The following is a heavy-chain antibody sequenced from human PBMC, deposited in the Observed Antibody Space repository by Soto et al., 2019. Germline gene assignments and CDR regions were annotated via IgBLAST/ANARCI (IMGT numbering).Heavy chain of an antibody. CDR2: ISGSGGST. V-gene: IGHV3-23*01. D-gene: IGHD6-6*01. J-gene: IGHJ6*02. CDR3: AKGSSIAARHTYGMDV. CDR1: GFTFSSYA. Sequence: EVQLLESGGGVVQPGGSLRLSCAASGFTFSSYAMSWVRQAPGKGLEWVSAISGSGGSTYYADSVKGRFTISRDNSKNTLYLQMNSLRAEDTAVYYCAKGSSIAARHTYGMDVWGQGTTVTVSS.